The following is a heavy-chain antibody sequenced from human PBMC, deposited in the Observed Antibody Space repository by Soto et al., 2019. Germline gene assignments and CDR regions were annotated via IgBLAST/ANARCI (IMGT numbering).Heavy chain of an antibody. V-gene: IGHV5-51*01. D-gene: IGHD6-19*01. CDR2: IYPGDSDT. CDR1: GYSFTSYW. J-gene: IGHJ3*02. Sequence: GESLKISCKVSGYSFTSYWIGWVRQMPGKGLEWMGIIYPGDSDTRYSPSFQGQVTISADKSISTAYLQWSSLKASDTAMYYCARSIAVAGNMGGAFDIWGQGTMVTVSS. CDR3: ARSIAVAGNMGGAFDI.